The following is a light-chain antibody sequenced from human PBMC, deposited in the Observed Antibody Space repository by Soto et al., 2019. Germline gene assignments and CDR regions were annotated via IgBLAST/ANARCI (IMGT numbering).Light chain of an antibody. J-gene: IGLJ2*01. CDR1: SSNNGAGYD. Sequence: QSVLAQTPSVSGAPGQRDTISCTGSSSNNGAGYDVHWYQQLPGTAPKLLIYGNSNRPSGVPDRFSGSKSGISAFLAITGLQAEDEADYYGQSYDSSLSGVVFGGGAQLTVL. CDR3: QSYDSSLSGVV. CDR2: GNS. V-gene: IGLV1-40*01.